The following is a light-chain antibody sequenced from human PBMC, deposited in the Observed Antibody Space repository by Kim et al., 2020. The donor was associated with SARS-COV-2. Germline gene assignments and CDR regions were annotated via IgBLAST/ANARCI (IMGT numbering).Light chain of an antibody. CDR2: EAS. Sequence: LTQGERATPSYMASQSVNSNFAWDRYKPGNAPRLLIYEASKRTAGIPARFSGSGFGTVFTLTISRLEPEDFAVYICLQRINWPLTFGGGTKVDIK. CDR3: LQRINWPLT. J-gene: IGKJ4*01. V-gene: IGKV3-11*01. CDR1: QSVNSN.